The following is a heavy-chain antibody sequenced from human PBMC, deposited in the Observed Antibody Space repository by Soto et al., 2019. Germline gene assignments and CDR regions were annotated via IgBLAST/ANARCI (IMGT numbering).Heavy chain of an antibody. CDR1: GGSFSGYY. Sequence: PSETLSLTCAVYGGSFSGYYWSWIRQPPGKGLEWIGEINHSGSTNYNPSLKSRVTISVDTSKNQFSLKLSSVTAADTAVYYCARSVTIFGVVISRYFDYWGQGTLVTGSS. V-gene: IGHV4-34*01. CDR3: ARSVTIFGVVISRYFDY. CDR2: INHSGST. D-gene: IGHD3-3*01. J-gene: IGHJ4*02.